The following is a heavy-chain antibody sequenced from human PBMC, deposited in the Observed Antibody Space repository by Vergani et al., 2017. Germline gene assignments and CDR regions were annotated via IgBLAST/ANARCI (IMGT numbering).Heavy chain of an antibody. Sequence: QVQLVQSGAEVKKPGASVKVSCKASGYTFTSYGISWVRQAPGQGLEWMGWISAYNGNTNDAQKLQGRVTMTTDTSTSTAYMELRSMRSDDTAVYYCARGNQQVQARQGHGGFDIWGQGTMVTVSS. CDR3: ARGNQQVQARQGHGGFDI. V-gene: IGHV1-18*01. CDR2: ISAYNGNT. CDR1: GYTFTSYG. D-gene: IGHD6-6*01. J-gene: IGHJ3*02.